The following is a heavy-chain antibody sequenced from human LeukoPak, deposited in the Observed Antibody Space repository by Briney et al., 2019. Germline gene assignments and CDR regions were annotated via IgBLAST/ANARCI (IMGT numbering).Heavy chain of an antibody. CDR2: INPNSGDI. V-gene: IGHV1-2*02. D-gene: IGHD4-23*01. CDR3: ARPDGDSGGNYGC. Sequence: ASVXXSXXASGXXFTGHYMHWVRQAPGRGPEWMGWINPNSGDINYAQKFQGRVTMTRDTSISTAYMELSRLRSDDTAVYYCARPDGDSGGNYGCWGQGTLVTVSS. J-gene: IGHJ4*02. CDR1: GXXFTGHY.